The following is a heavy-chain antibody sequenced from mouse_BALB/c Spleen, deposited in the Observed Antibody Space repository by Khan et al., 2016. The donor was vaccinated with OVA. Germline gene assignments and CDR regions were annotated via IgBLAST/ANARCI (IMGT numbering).Heavy chain of an antibody. CDR3: ARPAYYGNYADY. D-gene: IGHD2-10*01. V-gene: IGHV1S136*01. Sequence: VQLKQSGPELVKPGASVKMSCKASGYTFTTYIIHWVKQRPGQGPEWIGYINPDNDSAKYNEKFKGNVTLTSDRSSTTAFMEFSSLTSEDSAVYYCARPAYYGNYADYGGQGTSLTVSS. CDR1: GYTFTTYI. CDR2: INPDNDSA. J-gene: IGHJ2*02.